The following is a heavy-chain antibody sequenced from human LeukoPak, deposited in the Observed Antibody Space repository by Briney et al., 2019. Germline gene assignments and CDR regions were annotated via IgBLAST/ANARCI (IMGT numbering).Heavy chain of an antibody. CDR1: GYTFTSYD. CDR2: MNPNSGNT. CDR3: ARGPIWFGELNWFDP. Sequence: ASVKVSCKASGYTFTSYDINWVRQATGQGLEWMGWMNPNSGNTGYAQKFQGRVTMTRNTSISTAYMELSSLRSEDTAVYYCARGPIWFGELNWFDPWGPGTLVTVSS. V-gene: IGHV1-8*01. D-gene: IGHD3-10*01. J-gene: IGHJ5*02.